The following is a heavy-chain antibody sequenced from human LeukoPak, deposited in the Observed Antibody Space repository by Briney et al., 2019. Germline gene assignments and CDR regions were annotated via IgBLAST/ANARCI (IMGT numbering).Heavy chain of an antibody. CDR1: GGSISSGGYY. CDR3: ARDQGIAARNYMDV. J-gene: IGHJ6*03. CDR2: IYHSGST. Sequence: SETLSLTCTVSGGSISSGGYYWSWIRQPPGKGLEWIGYIYHSGSTYYNPSLKSRVTISVDRSKNQFSLKLSSVTAADTAVYYCARDQGIAARNYMDVWGKGTTVTVS. D-gene: IGHD6-6*01. V-gene: IGHV4-30-2*01.